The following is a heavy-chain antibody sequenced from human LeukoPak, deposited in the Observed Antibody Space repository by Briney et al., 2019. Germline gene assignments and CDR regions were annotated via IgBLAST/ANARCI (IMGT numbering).Heavy chain of an antibody. CDR1: GFTFSSYA. CDR2: ISGSGGST. Sequence: PGGSLRLSCAASGFTFSSYAMSWVRQAPGKGLEWVSAISGSGGSTYYADSVKGRFTISRDNSKNTLYLQMNSLRAEDTAVYYCAKNLGYCSGGSCYSVYWGQGTLVTVSS. J-gene: IGHJ4*02. V-gene: IGHV3-23*01. D-gene: IGHD2-15*01. CDR3: AKNLGYCSGGSCYSVY.